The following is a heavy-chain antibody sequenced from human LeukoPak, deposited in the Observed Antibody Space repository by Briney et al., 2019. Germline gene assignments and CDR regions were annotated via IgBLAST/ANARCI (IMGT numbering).Heavy chain of an antibody. J-gene: IGHJ4*02. CDR3: ARLAGYSSSDY. D-gene: IGHD1-1*01. CDR1: VGSISSGRYY. Sequence: PSETLSLTCTVAVGSISSGRYYWSWIRQPPGKRLEWIGYIYYSGSTNYNPSLKSRVTISVDTSKNHSSLKLSSVPAADTAVYYCARLAGYSSSDYWGQGTLVTVSS. CDR2: IYYSGST. V-gene: IGHV4-61*03.